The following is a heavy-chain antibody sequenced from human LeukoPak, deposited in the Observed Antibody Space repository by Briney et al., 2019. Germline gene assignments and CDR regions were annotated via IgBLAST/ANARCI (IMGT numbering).Heavy chain of an antibody. D-gene: IGHD5-24*01. Sequence: PSQTLSLTCTVSGGSINNGGYYWSWIRQHPGKGLEWIGYIYYSGSSYYNPSLRSRVTTSVDTSKNHFSLKLSSVTAADTAVYYCARNRDGYNSFDYWGQETLVTVSS. CDR3: ARNRDGYNSFDY. V-gene: IGHV4-31*03. CDR1: GGSINNGGYY. J-gene: IGHJ4*02. CDR2: IYYSGSS.